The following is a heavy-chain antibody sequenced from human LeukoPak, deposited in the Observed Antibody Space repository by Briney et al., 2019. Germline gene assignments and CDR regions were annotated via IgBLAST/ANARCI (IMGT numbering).Heavy chain of an antibody. V-gene: IGHV4-59*01. CDR2: IYFSGSGIT. CDR3: AARGDGYNNWYFDL. J-gene: IGHJ2*01. D-gene: IGHD5-24*01. CDR1: GGSISSYY. Sequence: SETLPLTCTVSGGSISSYYWSWIRQPPGKGLEWIGYIYFSGSGITNYNPSLKSRVTISLDTSKNQFSLNLSPVTAADTAVYYCAARGDGYNNWYFDLWGRGTLVTVSS.